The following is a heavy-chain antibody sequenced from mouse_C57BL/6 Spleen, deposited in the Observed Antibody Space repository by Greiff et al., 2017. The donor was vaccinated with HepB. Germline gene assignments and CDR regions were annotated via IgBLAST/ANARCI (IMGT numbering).Heavy chain of an antibody. Sequence: VQRVESGAELARPGASVKLSCKASGYTFTSYGISWVKQRTGQGLEWIGEIYPRSGNTYYNEKFKGKATLTADKSSSTAYMELRSLTSEDSAVYFCARSGDGYAMDYWGQGTSVTVSS. J-gene: IGHJ4*01. CDR3: ARSGDGYAMDY. V-gene: IGHV1-81*01. CDR2: IYPRSGNT. CDR1: GYTFTSYG. D-gene: IGHD3-2*02.